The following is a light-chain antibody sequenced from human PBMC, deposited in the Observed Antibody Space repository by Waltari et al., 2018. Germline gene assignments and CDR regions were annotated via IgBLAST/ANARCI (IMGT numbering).Light chain of an antibody. CDR2: GAS. J-gene: IGKJ2*03. V-gene: IGKV3-11*01. Sequence: VILTQSPATLSLSPGERATLSCRASQSVSSYLAWYQQKPGQAPWLLIYGASSRATGIPDRFSGSGSGTDFTLTISSLEPEDVGVYHCYQHSSGYSFGQGTKVEIK. CDR1: QSVSSY. CDR3: YQHSSGYS.